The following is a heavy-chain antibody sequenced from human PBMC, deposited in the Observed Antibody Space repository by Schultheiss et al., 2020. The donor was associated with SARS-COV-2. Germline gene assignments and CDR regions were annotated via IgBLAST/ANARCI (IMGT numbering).Heavy chain of an antibody. V-gene: IGHV3-21*04. D-gene: IGHD5/OR15-5a*01. CDR3: ARGVGDY. CDR1: GFTFSSYS. J-gene: IGHJ4*02. Sequence: GGSLRLSCAASGFTFSSYSMTWIRQTPGKGLEWVSYISGSGDYTNYADSVKGRFTISRDNAKNSLYLQMNSLRAEDTAVYYCARGVGDYWGQGTLVTVSS. CDR2: ISGSGDYT.